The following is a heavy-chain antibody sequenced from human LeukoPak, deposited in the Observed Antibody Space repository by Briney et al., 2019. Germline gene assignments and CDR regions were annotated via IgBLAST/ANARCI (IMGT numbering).Heavy chain of an antibody. Sequence: NTSQTLSLTCTVSGGSISSYYWSWIRQPPGKGLEWIGYIYYSGSTNYNPSLKSRVTISVDTSKNQFSLKLSSVTAADTAVYYCARGEVRAIVDYWGQGTLVTVSS. D-gene: IGHD1-26*01. CDR1: GGSISSYY. J-gene: IGHJ4*02. CDR2: IYYSGST. V-gene: IGHV4-59*01. CDR3: ARGEVRAIVDY.